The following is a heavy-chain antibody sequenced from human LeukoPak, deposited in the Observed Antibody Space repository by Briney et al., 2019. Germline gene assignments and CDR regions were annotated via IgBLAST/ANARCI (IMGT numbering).Heavy chain of an antibody. V-gene: IGHV3-30*18. Sequence: GRSLRLSCAASGFTFSSYGMHWVRQAPGKGLEWVAVISYDGSNKYYADSVKGRFTISRDNSKNTLYLQMNSLRAEDTAVYYCAKIAAAGTDYWGQGTLVTVSS. J-gene: IGHJ4*02. CDR2: ISYDGSNK. CDR1: GFTFSSYG. CDR3: AKIAAAGTDY. D-gene: IGHD6-13*01.